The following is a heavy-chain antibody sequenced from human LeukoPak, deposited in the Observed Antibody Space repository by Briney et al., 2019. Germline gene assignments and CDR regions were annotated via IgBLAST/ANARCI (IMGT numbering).Heavy chain of an antibody. V-gene: IGHV4-30-4*01. J-gene: IGHJ5*02. Sequence: SETLSLTCAVSGGSISSGDYYWRWIRQPPGKGLEWIEYIYYSGSTYYNPSLKSRVTISVDTSKNQFSLKLSSVTAADTAVYYCARGRGVVVPAAINWFDPWGQGTLVTGSS. D-gene: IGHD2-2*01. CDR3: ARGRGVVVPAAINWFDP. CDR1: GGSISSGDYY. CDR2: IYYSGST.